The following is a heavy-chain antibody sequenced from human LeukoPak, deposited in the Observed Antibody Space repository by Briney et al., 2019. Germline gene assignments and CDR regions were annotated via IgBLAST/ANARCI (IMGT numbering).Heavy chain of an antibody. Sequence: SETLSLTCTVSGGSISSYYWSWIRQPAGKGLEWIGRIYSSGTTTYNLSLKSRVTMSVDTAKNQVSLRLSSVTAADTAVYYCARDSGTTGEVKFDPWGQGSLVTVSS. J-gene: IGHJ5*02. CDR2: IYSSGTT. D-gene: IGHD3-10*01. CDR1: GGSISSYY. V-gene: IGHV4-4*07. CDR3: ARDSGTTGEVKFDP.